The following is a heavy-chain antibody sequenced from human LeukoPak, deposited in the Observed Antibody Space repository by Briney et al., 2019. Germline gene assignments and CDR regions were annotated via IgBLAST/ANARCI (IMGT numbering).Heavy chain of an antibody. J-gene: IGHJ5*02. CDR1: GGSLSGFY. CDR2: INHSGTA. Sequence: SETLSLTCAVQGGSLSGFYWSWIRQTPGKGLEWIGEINHSGTANYNPSLKSRVSISVDTSKNQVSLDLASVTAADTSVYYCARASSFKKNRRWNSAYFGPWGPGSLVTVAS. D-gene: IGHD1-1*01. V-gene: IGHV4-34*01. CDR3: ARASSFKKNRRWNSAYFGP.